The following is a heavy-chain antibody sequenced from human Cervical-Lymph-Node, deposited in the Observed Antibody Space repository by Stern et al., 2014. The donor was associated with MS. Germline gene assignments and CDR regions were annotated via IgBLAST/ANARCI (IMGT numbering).Heavy chain of an antibody. CDR2: INVGIGNK. J-gene: IGHJ6*02. CDR1: GFTFTSSV. CDR3: ARADTSPAYYYYGMDV. Sequence: VQLLQPGADVEKPGASVKVSCKASGFTFTSSVIHWVRQAPGQRPEWMGWINVGIGNKKYSKTFQGKVTITRETSASPGDLELRRLKSEDPAVDYCARADTSPAYYYYGMDVWGQGTTVTVSS. V-gene: IGHV1-3*01.